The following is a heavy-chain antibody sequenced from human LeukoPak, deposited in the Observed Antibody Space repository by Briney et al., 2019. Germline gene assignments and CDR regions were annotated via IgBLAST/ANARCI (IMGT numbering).Heavy chain of an antibody. CDR2: IYYSGNT. CDR3: ARGSRVLGVYYDFWSGYYD. Sequence: SETLSLTCTVSGGSISSSSYYWGWIRQPPGKGLEWIGSIYYSGNTYYNASLKSQVSISIDTSKNQFSLRLTSVTTADTAVYYCARGSRVLGVYYDFWSGYYDWGQGTLVTVSS. D-gene: IGHD3-3*01. J-gene: IGHJ4*02. CDR1: GGSISSSSYY. V-gene: IGHV4-39*01.